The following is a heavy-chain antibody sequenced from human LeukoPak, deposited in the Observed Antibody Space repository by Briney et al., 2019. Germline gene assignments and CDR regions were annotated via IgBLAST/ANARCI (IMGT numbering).Heavy chain of an antibody. D-gene: IGHD3-22*01. CDR2: INHSGSS. CDR3: ARGGISESRRYYSSSHFYFDY. Sequence: SETLSLTCAVSGVSLTDDYWSWIRQPPGQGLEWIGDINHSGSSNYKPSLRSRVTLSLDRSKNQFYLNLSSVTAADSAVYYCARGGISESRRYYSSSHFYFDYWGQGALVTVSS. J-gene: IGHJ4*02. V-gene: IGHV4-34*01. CDR1: GVSLTDDY.